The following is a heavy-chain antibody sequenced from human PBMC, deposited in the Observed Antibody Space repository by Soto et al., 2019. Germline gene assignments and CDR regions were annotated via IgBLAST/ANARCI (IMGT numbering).Heavy chain of an antibody. CDR3: ARAVHTAIWAFDY. D-gene: IGHD5-18*01. CDR2: NLPNFGTA. J-gene: IGHJ4*02. Sequence: QVQLVQPGAEVKKPGPSVKVSCKASGGTSSSNAISGVRQAPGHGLEWMGGNLPNFGTANYAQKFKVRVTITADESTSTAYMELSSLRSEDTAVYYCARAVHTAIWAFDYWGQGTLVTVSS. V-gene: IGHV1-69*01. CDR1: GGTSSSNA.